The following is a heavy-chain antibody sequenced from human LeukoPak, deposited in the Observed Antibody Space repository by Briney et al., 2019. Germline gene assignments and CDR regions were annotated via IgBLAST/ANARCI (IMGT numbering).Heavy chain of an antibody. CDR3: TRMYLYESSGYRPSDY. Sequence: PGGSLRLSCATSGFTFRNYLMSWVRQAPGKGGEWVAKIKEDGSEKKYVDSVKGRFTISRDNAENAVHLEMNSLRAEDTAVYYCTRMYLYESSGYRPSDYWGQGTLVTVSS. CDR2: IKEDGSEK. CDR1: GFTFRNYL. J-gene: IGHJ4*02. V-gene: IGHV3-7*01. D-gene: IGHD3-22*01.